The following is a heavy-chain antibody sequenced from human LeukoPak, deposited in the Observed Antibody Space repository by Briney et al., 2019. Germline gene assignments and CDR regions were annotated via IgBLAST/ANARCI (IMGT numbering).Heavy chain of an antibody. CDR2: IRSKTYGGTA. J-gene: IGHJ4*02. CDR3: ARIGSGVRGSYTFDA. V-gene: IGHV3-49*03. Sequence: GGSLRLPCTASGFTFGDYSMGWFRQAPGKGLEWVGFIRSKTYGGTADYAASVKGSFTISRDDSKSIAYLQMNSLKTEDTAVYYCARIGSGVRGSYTFDAWGQGTLVTVSS. D-gene: IGHD1-26*01. CDR1: GFTFGDYS.